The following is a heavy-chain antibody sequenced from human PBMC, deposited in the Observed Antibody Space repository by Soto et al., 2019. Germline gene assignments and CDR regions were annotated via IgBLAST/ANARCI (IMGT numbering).Heavy chain of an antibody. Sequence: GGSLRLSCAASGFTFSSYSMNWVRQAPGKGLEWVSYISSSSSTIYYADSVKGRFTISRDNAKNSLYLQMNSLRAEDTAVYYCARGGGYSGYVYFDYWGQGTLVTVSS. D-gene: IGHD5-12*01. CDR2: ISSSSSTI. J-gene: IGHJ4*02. CDR1: GFTFSSYS. CDR3: ARGGGYSGYVYFDY. V-gene: IGHV3-48*01.